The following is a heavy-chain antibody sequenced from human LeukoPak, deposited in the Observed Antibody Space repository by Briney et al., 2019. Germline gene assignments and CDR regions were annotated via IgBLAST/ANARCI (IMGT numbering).Heavy chain of an antibody. J-gene: IGHJ4*02. CDR3: ARDPQYCSGGSCYSFDY. V-gene: IGHV3-21*01. D-gene: IGHD2-15*01. CDR2: IISSSSYI. Sequence: GGSLRLSCAASGFTFSTYSINWVRQAPGKGLEWVSSIISSSSYIYYADSVKGRFTISRDNAKNSLYLQMNSLRAEDTAVYYCARDPQYCSGGSCYSFDYWGQGTLVTVSS. CDR1: GFTFSTYS.